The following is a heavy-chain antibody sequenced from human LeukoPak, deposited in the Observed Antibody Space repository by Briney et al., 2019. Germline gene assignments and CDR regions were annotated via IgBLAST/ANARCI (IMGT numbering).Heavy chain of an antibody. CDR2: IKFDGSEK. D-gene: IGHD3-22*01. CDR1: GFTFSSFW. V-gene: IGHV3-7*01. CDR3: ARPNYYDSSGSLDY. Sequence: PGGSLRLSCAASGFTFSSFWMTWVRQPPGKGLEWVANIKFDGSEKYYVDSVKGRFTISRDNAKNSLYLQMNSLRAEDTAVYYCARPNYYDSSGSLDYWGQGTLVTVSS. J-gene: IGHJ4*02.